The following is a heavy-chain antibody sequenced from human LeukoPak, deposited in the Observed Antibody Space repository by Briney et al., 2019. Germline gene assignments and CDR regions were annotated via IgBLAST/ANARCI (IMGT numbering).Heavy chain of an antibody. CDR3: ARGRYSGSYLVDY. CDR1: GFTFSSYS. V-gene: IGHV3-48*01. Sequence: GGSLRLSCAASGFTFSSYSMNWVRQAPGKGLEWVSYISSSSSTIYYADSVKGRFTISRDNAKNSLYLQMNSLRAEDTAVYYCARGRYSGSYLVDYWGQGTLVTVSS. CDR2: ISSSSSTI. J-gene: IGHJ4*02. D-gene: IGHD1-26*01.